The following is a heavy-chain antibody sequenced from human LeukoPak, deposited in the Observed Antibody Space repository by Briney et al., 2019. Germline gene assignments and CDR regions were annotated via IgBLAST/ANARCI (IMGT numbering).Heavy chain of an antibody. J-gene: IGHJ4*02. Sequence: ASLKVSSTASGYTSTIYGTRWVRQAPGQGLEWMGWISAYKGKTNYVQALPSSVTTSTDTATSTAYMELRSLRSDDTAVYYCARAWIGYCSGGSCYSPGDYWGQGTLVTVSS. CDR2: ISAYKGKT. V-gene: IGHV1-18*01. CDR3: ARAWIGYCSGGSCYSPGDY. D-gene: IGHD2-15*01. CDR1: GYTSTIYG.